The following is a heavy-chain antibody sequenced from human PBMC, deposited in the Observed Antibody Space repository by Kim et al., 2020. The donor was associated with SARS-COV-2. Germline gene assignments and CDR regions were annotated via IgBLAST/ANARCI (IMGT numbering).Heavy chain of an antibody. Sequence: SETLSLTCTVSGGSISSSSYYWGWIRQPPGKGLEWIGSIYYSGSTYYNPSLKSRVTISVDTSKNQFSLKLSSVTAADTAVYYCARVELGRDSGYASLFDYWGQGNLVTVSS. V-gene: IGHV4-39*07. CDR3: ARVELGRDSGYASLFDY. CDR2: IYYSGST. J-gene: IGHJ4*02. CDR1: GGSISSSSYY. D-gene: IGHD5-12*01.